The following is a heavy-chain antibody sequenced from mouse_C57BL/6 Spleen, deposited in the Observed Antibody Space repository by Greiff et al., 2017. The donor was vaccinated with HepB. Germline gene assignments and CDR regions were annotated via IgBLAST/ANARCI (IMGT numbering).Heavy chain of an antibody. CDR3: TRSVYYGSYYFDY. Sequence: VQLQQSGAELVRPGASVTLSCKASGYTFTDYEMHWVKQTPVHGLEWIGAIDPETGGTAYNQKFKGKAILTADKSSSTAYMELRSLTSEDSAVYYCTRSVYYGSYYFDYWGQGTTLTVSS. CDR2: IDPETGGT. D-gene: IGHD1-1*01. J-gene: IGHJ2*01. V-gene: IGHV1-15*01. CDR1: GYTFTDYE.